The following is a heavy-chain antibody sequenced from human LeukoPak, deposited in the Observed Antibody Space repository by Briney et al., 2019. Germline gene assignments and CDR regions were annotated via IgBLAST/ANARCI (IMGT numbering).Heavy chain of an antibody. V-gene: IGHV4-61*05. CDR2: IHYNGNT. CDR1: GVSISSSNSY. D-gene: IGHD5-12*01. CDR3: ARGVDSGYPDY. J-gene: IGHJ4*02. Sequence: KTSETLSLTCTVSGVSISSSNSYWGWIRQPPGKGLEWIAYIHYNGNTKTNPSLKSRVTISLDTSKNQFSLKLTSLTTADTAVYYCARGVDSGYPDYWGQGTLVTVSS.